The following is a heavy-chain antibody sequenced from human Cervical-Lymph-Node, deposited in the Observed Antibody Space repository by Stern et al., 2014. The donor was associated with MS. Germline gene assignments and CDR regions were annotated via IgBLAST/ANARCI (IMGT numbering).Heavy chain of an antibody. J-gene: IGHJ4*02. CDR2: IPHDATFK. D-gene: IGHD4-11*01. Sequence: VQLVESGGGVVQPGRSLRLSCAASGFTFSSYGMHWVRQAPGKGLQWVTLIPHDATFKNYTDSIKGRVTIYTDNSQNTLYLPLHSLTVEDTGVYYCAKDHLQVTTPPALDYWGQGALVTVSS. V-gene: IGHV3-30*18. CDR1: GFTFSSYG. CDR3: AKDHLQVTTPPALDY.